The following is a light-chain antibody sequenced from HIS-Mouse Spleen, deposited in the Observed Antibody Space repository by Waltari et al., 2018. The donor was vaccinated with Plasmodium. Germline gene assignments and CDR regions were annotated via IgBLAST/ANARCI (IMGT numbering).Light chain of an antibody. J-gene: IGKJ4*01. V-gene: IGKV3-11*01. CDR1: QSVSSY. Sequence: EIVLTQSPATLSLSPGERATLSCRPSQSVSSYLAWYQQKPGQAPRLLIHDASNRATGIPARFSGSGSGTDFTLTISSLEPEDFAVYYCQQRSNWPALTFGGGTK. CDR2: DAS. CDR3: QQRSNWPALT.